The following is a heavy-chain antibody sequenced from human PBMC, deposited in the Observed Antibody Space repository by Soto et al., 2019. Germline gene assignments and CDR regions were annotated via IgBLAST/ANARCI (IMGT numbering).Heavy chain of an antibody. Sequence: PSETLCLTCSVSGGSIGSTGGYWGWKSKPPGKGLEWIGSIYYTGNTFYNPSLKTRVTLSADTSKNQFSLKVTSVTAADTAVYYCARHDFYGSGSYYRNAFYYYFGLDVWRQGTTVTVSS. D-gene: IGHD3-10*01. CDR2: IYYTGNT. V-gene: IGHV4-39*01. CDR3: ARHDFYGSGSYYRNAFYYYFGLDV. J-gene: IGHJ6*02. CDR1: GGSIGSTGGY.